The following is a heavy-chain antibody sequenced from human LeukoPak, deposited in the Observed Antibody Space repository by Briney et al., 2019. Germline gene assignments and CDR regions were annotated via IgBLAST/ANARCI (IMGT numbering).Heavy chain of an antibody. Sequence: GGSLRLSCAASGFTFSSYAMSWVRQAPGKGLEWVSAISGSGGSTYYADSVKGRFTISRDNSKNTLYLRMNSLRAEDTAVYYCARGLGVSWFDPWGQGTLVTVSS. CDR2: ISGSGGST. CDR1: GFTFSSYA. V-gene: IGHV3-23*01. D-gene: IGHD3-16*01. CDR3: ARGLGVSWFDP. J-gene: IGHJ5*02.